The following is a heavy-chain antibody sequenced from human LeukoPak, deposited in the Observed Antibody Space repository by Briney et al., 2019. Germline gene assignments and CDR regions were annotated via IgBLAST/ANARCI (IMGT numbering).Heavy chain of an antibody. D-gene: IGHD1/OR15-1a*01. CDR2: INHSGDT. CDR1: GGSFTNYY. CDR3: ARGPGTVGLSP. J-gene: IGHJ5*02. V-gene: IGHV4-34*01. Sequence: PSETLSLTCNVSGGSFTNYYWSWIRQTPEKWLEWIGQINHSGDTSYNPSLRSRITLSVDRSKNQFSLKVTSVTAADTGVYYCARGPGTVGLSPWGQGTLVTVSS.